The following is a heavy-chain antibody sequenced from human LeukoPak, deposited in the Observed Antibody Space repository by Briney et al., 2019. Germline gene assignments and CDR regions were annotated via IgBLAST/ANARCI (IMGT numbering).Heavy chain of an antibody. CDR3: ARFSSGCNTSSCYLTY. Sequence: KASETLSLTCSVSGGSLSSHYWSWIRQPPGKGLELIGHIHDTGSTFYNPSLRGRVTISLDTSNNQFSLKLTSMTAADTAVYYCARFSSGCNTSSCYLTYWGQGTLVTVS. CDR1: GGSLSSHY. CDR2: IHDTGST. D-gene: IGHD6-13*01. J-gene: IGHJ4*02. V-gene: IGHV4-59*11.